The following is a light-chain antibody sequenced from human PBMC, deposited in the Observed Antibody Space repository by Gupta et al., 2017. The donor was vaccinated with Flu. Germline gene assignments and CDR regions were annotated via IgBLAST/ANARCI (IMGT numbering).Light chain of an antibody. CDR3: SSYTSSSTRV. CDR1: SSDVGGYNY. V-gene: IGLV2-14*01. Sequence: QSALTPPASVSGSPGQLITISCTGTSSDVGGYNYVSGYQPHPGKAPKLMIYEVSNRPSGVSNRFSGSKSGNTASLTISGLQAEDEADYYCSSYTSSSTRVFGTGTKVTVL. CDR2: EVS. J-gene: IGLJ1*01.